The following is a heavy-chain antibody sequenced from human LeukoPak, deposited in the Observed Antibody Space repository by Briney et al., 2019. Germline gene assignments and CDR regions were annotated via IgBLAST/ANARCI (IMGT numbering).Heavy chain of an antibody. CDR3: ARLLRGGNSGYWFDP. CDR1: GGSLSSGSYY. Sequence: SETLSLTCTVSGGSLSSGSYYWGWIRQPPGKGLEWIGNIYNSGKTDYNPSLKSRVSISVDTSKNQFSLKLTSVTPADTAVFYCARLLRGGNSGYWFDPWGQGTLLTVSS. D-gene: IGHD4-23*01. J-gene: IGHJ5*02. V-gene: IGHV4-39*01. CDR2: IYNSGKT.